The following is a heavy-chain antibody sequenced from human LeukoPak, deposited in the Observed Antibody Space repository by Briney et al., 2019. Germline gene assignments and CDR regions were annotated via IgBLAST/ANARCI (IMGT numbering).Heavy chain of an antibody. V-gene: IGHV1-2*02. CDR1: GYTFTGYY. CDR2: INPNSGGT. J-gene: IGHJ5*02. D-gene: IGHD1-26*01. CDR3: ARDRSWDVIPWES. Sequence: GESLKISCKASGYTFTGYYMHWVRQAPGQGLEWMGWINPNSGGTNYAQKFQGRVTMTRDTSISTAYMELSRLRSDDTAVYYCARDRSWDVIPWESWGQGTLVTVSS.